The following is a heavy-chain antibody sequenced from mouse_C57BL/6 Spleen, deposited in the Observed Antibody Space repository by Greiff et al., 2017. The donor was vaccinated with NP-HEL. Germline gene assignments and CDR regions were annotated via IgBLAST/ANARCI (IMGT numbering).Heavy chain of an antibody. CDR2: IRNKANGYTT. CDR1: GFTFTDYY. J-gene: IGHJ2*01. D-gene: IGHD2-2*01. CDR3: ASHMVTTLDY. Sequence: DVQLVESGGGLVQPGGSLSLSCAASGFTFTDYYMSWVRQPPGKALEWLGFIRNKANGYTTEYSASVKGRFTISRDNSQSILYLQMNALRAEDSATYYWASHMVTTLDYWGQGTTLTVSS. V-gene: IGHV7-3*01.